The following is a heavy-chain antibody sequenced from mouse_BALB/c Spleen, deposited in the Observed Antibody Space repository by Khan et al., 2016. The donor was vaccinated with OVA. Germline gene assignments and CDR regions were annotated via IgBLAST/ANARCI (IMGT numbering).Heavy chain of an antibody. CDR3: ARGGDDNYNFDY. J-gene: IGHJ2*01. CDR2: IYPGTGSI. D-gene: IGHD1-1*01. V-gene: IGHV1-76*01. Sequence: QVQLKESGAELVRPGASVNLSCKTSGYIFTSYWIHWVKQRSGQGLEWIARIYPGTGSIYYNEKFKGKAILTADKSSSTAYLQVSSLKSEDSAAYFCARGGDDNYNFDYWGQGTTLTVSS. CDR1: GYIFTSYW.